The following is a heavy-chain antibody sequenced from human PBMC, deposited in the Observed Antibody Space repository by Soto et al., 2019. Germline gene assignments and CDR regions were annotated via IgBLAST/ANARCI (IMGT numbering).Heavy chain of an antibody. CDR2: INPSGGST. D-gene: IGHD3-10*01. CDR3: ARHLWFGELPAYYYTDV. CDR1: GYTFTSYY. V-gene: IGHV1-46*01. Sequence: GASVKVSCKASGYTFTSYYMHWVRQAPGQGLEWMGIINPSGGSTSYAQKFQGRVTMTRNTSISTAYMELSSLRSEDTAVYYCARHLWFGELPAYYYTDVWGKGPTVTVSS. J-gene: IGHJ6*03.